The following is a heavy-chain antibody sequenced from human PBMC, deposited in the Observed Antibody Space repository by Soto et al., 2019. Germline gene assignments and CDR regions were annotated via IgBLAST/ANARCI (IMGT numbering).Heavy chain of an antibody. V-gene: IGHV3-23*01. Sequence: GGSLRLSCAASGITLSRNAMSWVRQAPGKGLEWVSAISGSGGSTYYADSVKGRFTISRDNSKNTLYLQMNSLRAEDTAVYYCAKPLPYYDFWSGYSSAFDYWGQGTLVTAPQ. CDR1: GITLSRNA. J-gene: IGHJ4*02. D-gene: IGHD3-3*01. CDR2: ISGSGGST. CDR3: AKPLPYYDFWSGYSSAFDY.